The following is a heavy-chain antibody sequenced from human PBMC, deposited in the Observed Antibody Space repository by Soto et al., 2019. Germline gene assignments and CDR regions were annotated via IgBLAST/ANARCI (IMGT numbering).Heavy chain of an antibody. D-gene: IGHD3-22*01. Sequence: EVQLVESGGGLVQPGGSLRLSCAASGFTFSSYEMNWGRQAPGKGLEWVSYISSSGSTIYYADSVKGRVTISRDNAKNSLYLQMNSLRAEDTAVYYCAGDNSYDSSGYYYDPDGYWGQGTLVTVSS. CDR3: AGDNSYDSSGYYYDPDGY. CDR2: ISSSGSTI. V-gene: IGHV3-48*03. J-gene: IGHJ4*02. CDR1: GFTFSSYE.